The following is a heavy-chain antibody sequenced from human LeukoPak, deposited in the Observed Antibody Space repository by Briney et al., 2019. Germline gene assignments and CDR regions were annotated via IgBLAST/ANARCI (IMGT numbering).Heavy chain of an antibody. CDR1: GFTFSGYG. D-gene: IGHD2-2*01. V-gene: IGHV3-30*03. J-gene: IGHJ5*02. CDR2: ISYDGSNK. Sequence: GGSLRLSCAASGFTFSGYGMHWVRQAPGKGLEWVAVISYDGSNKYYADSVKGRFTISRDNSKNTLYLQMNSLRAEDTAVYYCARGRGLQPLRWFDPWGQGTLVTVSS. CDR3: ARGRGLQPLRWFDP.